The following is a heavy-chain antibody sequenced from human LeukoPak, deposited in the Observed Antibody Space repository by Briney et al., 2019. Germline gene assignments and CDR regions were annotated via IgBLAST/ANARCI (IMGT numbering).Heavy chain of an antibody. Sequence: RGSLRLSCAATGFTVSSKYMSWVRQAPGKGLEWVSVIYSGGSTNYADSVKGRFTIFRDNSKNTMYLEMNSLRAEDTAVYYCCSGTAFDPWGQGALVIVSS. CDR3: CSGTAFDP. V-gene: IGHV3-53*01. CDR1: GFTVSSKY. D-gene: IGHD3-10*02. J-gene: IGHJ5*02. CDR2: IYSGGST.